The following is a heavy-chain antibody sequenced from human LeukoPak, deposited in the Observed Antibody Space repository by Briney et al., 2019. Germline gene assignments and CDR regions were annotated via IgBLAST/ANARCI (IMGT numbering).Heavy chain of an antibody. Sequence: ASVKVSCKASGYTFTSYYMHWVRQATGQGLEWMGWMNPNSGNTGYAQKFQGRVTMTRNTSISTAYMELSSLRSEDTAVYYCARSRGYSYGSDYWGQGTLVTVSS. V-gene: IGHV1-8*02. D-gene: IGHD5-18*01. CDR2: MNPNSGNT. J-gene: IGHJ4*02. CDR1: GYTFTSYY. CDR3: ARSRGYSYGSDY.